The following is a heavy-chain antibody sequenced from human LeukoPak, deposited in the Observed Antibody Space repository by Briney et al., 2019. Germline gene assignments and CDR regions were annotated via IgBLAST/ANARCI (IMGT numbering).Heavy chain of an antibody. J-gene: IGHJ4*02. CDR3: ARASYYDILNFDY. CDR2: ISGSGGST. CDR1: GFTFSSYA. D-gene: IGHD3-9*01. V-gene: IGHV3-23*01. Sequence: GGSLRLSCAASGFTFSSYAMSWVRQAPGKGLEWVSAISGSGGSTYYADSVKGRFTISRDNSKNTLYLQMNSLRAEDTAVYYCARASYYDILNFDYWGQGTLVTVSS.